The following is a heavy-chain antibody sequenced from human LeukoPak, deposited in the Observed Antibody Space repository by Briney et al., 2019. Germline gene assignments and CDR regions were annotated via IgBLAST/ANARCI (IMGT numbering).Heavy chain of an antibody. V-gene: IGHV4-4*07. D-gene: IGHD6-19*01. CDR3: ARDRVAVAGTNDY. CDR2: IYTGGST. J-gene: IGHJ4*02. Sequence: SETLSLTCTVSGGSINSYFWTWIRQPAGKGLEWIGRIYTGGSTNYNPSLKSRVTMSVDTSKNQFSLKLSSVTAADTAVYYCARDRVAVAGTNDYWGQGTLVTVSS. CDR1: GGSINSYF.